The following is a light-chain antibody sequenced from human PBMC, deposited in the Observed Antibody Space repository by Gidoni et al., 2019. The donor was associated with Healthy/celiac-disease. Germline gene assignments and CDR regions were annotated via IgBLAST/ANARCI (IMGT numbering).Light chain of an antibody. CDR2: AAS. V-gene: IGKV1-39*01. CDR1: QSINSY. CDR3: QQSYSTPRT. J-gene: IGKJ1*01. Sequence: DIQMTQSPSSLSASVGDRVTITCRASQSINSYLNWYQQKPGKAPKLLIYAASSLQSGVPSRFSGSGSGTDFTLTISSLQPEDFATYYCQQSYSTPRTFGHXTKVEIK.